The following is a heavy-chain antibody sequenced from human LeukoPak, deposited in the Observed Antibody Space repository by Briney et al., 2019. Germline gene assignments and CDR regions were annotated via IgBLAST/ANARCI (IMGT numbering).Heavy chain of an antibody. CDR1: GGSFSGYY. V-gene: IGHV4-34*01. Sequence: PSETLSLTCAVYGGSFSGYYWSWIRQPPGKGLEWIGEINHSGTTNYNPSLKSRVTISVDTSKNQFSLKLSSVTAADTAVYYCAKLGIAVAGTRYLQQWGPGTLVTVSS. J-gene: IGHJ1*01. D-gene: IGHD6-19*01. CDR3: AKLGIAVAGTRYLQQ. CDR2: INHSGTT.